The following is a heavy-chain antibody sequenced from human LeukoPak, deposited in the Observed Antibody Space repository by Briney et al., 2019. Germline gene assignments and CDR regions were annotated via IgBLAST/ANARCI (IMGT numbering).Heavy chain of an antibody. CDR3: ARGPKGSGSYKVYWYFDL. CDR1: GYTFTSYA. V-gene: IGHV1-3*01. J-gene: IGHJ2*01. Sequence: VASVKVSCKASGYTFTSYAMHWVRQAPGQRLEWMGWINAGNGNTKYSQKFQGRVTMTRNTSISTAYMELSSLRFEDTAVYYCARGPKGSGSYKVYWYFDLWGRGTLVTVSS. CDR2: INAGNGNT. D-gene: IGHD3-10*01.